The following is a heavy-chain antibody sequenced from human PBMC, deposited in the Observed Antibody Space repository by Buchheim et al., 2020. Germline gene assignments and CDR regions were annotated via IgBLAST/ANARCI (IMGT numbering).Heavy chain of an antibody. D-gene: IGHD3-10*01. Sequence: EVQLVESGGGLVQPGGSLRLSCAASGFTFSSYWMHWVRQAPGKGLVWVSRINSDGSSTSYADSVKGRFTISRDNAKNTLYLQMNSLRAEDTAVYYCARDRDGTMVRGVIITETSGFDPWGQGTL. CDR3: ARDRDGTMVRGVIITETSGFDP. V-gene: IGHV3-74*01. J-gene: IGHJ5*02. CDR2: INSDGSST. CDR1: GFTFSSYW.